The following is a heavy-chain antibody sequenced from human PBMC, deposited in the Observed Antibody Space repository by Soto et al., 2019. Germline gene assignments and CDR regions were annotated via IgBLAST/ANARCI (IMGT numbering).Heavy chain of an antibody. Sequence: EVQLVESGGGLVQPGGSLRLSCAASGFTFSSYELNWVRQAPGTGLEWVSYISTSPGVIYYGDPVKGSFTISRDNATNSLYLQMNSLRAEDTAVYYCARERYDSGRPLDYWGQGTLVTVSS. CDR1: GFTFSSYE. CDR3: ARERYDSGRPLDY. D-gene: IGHD3-10*01. CDR2: ISTSPGVI. V-gene: IGHV3-48*03. J-gene: IGHJ4*02.